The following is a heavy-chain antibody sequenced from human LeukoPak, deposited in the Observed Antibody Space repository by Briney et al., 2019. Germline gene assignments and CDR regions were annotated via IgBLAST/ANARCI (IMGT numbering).Heavy chain of an antibody. CDR3: ARSGYSSSWSWYYFDY. D-gene: IGHD6-13*01. CDR2: IIPIFGTA. Sequence: SVKVSCKASGGTFSSYAISWVRQAPGQRLEWMGGIIPIFGTANYAQKFQGRVTITADESTSTAYMELSSLRPEDTAVYYCARSGYSSSWSWYYFDYWGQGTLVTVSS. V-gene: IGHV1-69*13. CDR1: GGTFSSYA. J-gene: IGHJ4*02.